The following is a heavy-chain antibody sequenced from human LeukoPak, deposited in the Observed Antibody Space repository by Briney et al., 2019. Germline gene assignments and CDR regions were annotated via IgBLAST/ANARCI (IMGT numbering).Heavy chain of an antibody. CDR1: GGSFSGYY. J-gene: IGHJ4*02. CDR2: INHSGST. Sequence: PSETLSLTCAVYGGSFSGYYWSWIRQPPGKGLEWIGEINHSGSTNYNPSLKSRVTISVDTSKNQFSLKLSSVTAADTAVYYCARRVVPAAILYYFDYWGQGTLVTVSS. D-gene: IGHD2-2*01. CDR3: ARRVVPAAILYYFDY. V-gene: IGHV4-34*01.